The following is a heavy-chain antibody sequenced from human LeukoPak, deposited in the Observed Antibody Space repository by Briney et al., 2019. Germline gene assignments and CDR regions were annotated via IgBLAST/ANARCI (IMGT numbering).Heavy chain of an antibody. Sequence: PGGSLRLSCAASGFTFSSYSMNWVRQAPGKGLEWVAFIRHDGSKKFYADSVKGRFTISRDNSQNTLYLQVDSLRVDDTAVYYCAKDSPPTSEWLPDYWGQGTLVTISS. D-gene: IGHD5-12*01. CDR2: IRHDGSKK. J-gene: IGHJ4*02. CDR1: GFTFSSYS. CDR3: AKDSPPTSEWLPDY. V-gene: IGHV3-30*02.